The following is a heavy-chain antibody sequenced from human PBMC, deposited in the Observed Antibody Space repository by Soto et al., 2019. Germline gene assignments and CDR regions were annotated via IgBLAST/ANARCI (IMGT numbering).Heavy chain of an antibody. CDR3: ATSQKGYNWNYFDH. Sequence: SETLSLTCAVSGASISGSYYYWAWLRQSPGKGPEWFGSVFYTDFTSYNPSLERRVSVSVDTSKSQFSLKLSAVTAADTAVYYCATSQKGYNWNYFDHWGQGALVTVSS. J-gene: IGHJ4*02. V-gene: IGHV4-39*01. CDR1: GASISGSYYY. CDR2: VFYTDFT. D-gene: IGHD1-20*01.